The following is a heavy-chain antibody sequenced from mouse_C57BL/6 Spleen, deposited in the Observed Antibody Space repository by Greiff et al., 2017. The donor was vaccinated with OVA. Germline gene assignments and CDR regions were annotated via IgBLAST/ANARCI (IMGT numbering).Heavy chain of an antibody. CDR3: AREGVFLGAMDY. D-gene: IGHD3-3*01. CDR2: IHPNSGST. J-gene: IGHJ4*01. CDR1: GYTFTSYW. V-gene: IGHV1-64*01. Sequence: QVQLQQPGAELVKPGASVKLSCKASGYTFTSYWMHWVKQRPGQGLEWIGMIHPNSGSTNYNEKFKSKATLTADKSSSTAYMQLSSLTSEDSAVYYCAREGVFLGAMDYWGQGTSVTVSS.